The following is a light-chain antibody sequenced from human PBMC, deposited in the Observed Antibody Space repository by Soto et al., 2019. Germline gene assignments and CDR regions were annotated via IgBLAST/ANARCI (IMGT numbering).Light chain of an antibody. CDR2: DVS. J-gene: IGLJ2*01. CDR3: SSYTSTTSVI. V-gene: IGLV2-14*01. CDR1: SSDVGGYNY. Sequence: QSVLTQPASVSGSPGQSITISCTGTSSDVGGYNYVSWYQQHPGRAPKLMIYDVSWRPPGISNRFSGSKSGNTASLTISGLQAEDEADYFCSSYTSTTSVIFGGGTQLTVL.